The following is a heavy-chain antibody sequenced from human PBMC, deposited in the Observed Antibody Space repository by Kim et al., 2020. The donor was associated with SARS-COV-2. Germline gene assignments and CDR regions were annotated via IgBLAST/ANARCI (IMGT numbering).Heavy chain of an antibody. D-gene: IGHD2-2*02. Sequence: SVKGRCTISRDKSKNTLYLQMNSLRAEDTAVYYCAKDKVIVVVPAAIPDYWGQGTLVTVSS. V-gene: IGHV3-30*02. CDR3: AKDKVIVVVPAAIPDY. J-gene: IGHJ4*02.